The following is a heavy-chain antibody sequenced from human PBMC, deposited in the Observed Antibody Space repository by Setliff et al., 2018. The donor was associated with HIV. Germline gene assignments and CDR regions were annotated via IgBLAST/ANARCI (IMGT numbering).Heavy chain of an antibody. CDR3: ARGDGGSYSPGI. D-gene: IGHD1-26*01. CDR2: IYYSGST. V-gene: IGHV4-30-4*08. J-gene: IGHJ3*02. Sequence: SETLSLTCTVSGGSISSGDYYWSWIRQPPGKGLEWIGYIYYSGSTYDNPSLKSRVTISVDTSKNQFSLKMSSVTAADTAVYYCARGDGGSYSPGIWGQGTMVTVSS. CDR1: GGSISSGDYY.